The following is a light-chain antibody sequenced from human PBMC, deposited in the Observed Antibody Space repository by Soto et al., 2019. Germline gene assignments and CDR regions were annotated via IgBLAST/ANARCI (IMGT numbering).Light chain of an antibody. V-gene: IGLV2-14*01. J-gene: IGLJ1*01. CDR3: SSYTSNNTLV. Sequence: QSALTQPASVSGSPGQSITISCTGTSSDVGDYNYVSWYQQHPGKAPKLVIYAVSNRPSGVSNRFSGSKSGNTASLTISGLQVEDEADYYCSSYTSNNTLVFGTGTKLTVL. CDR1: SSDVGDYNY. CDR2: AVS.